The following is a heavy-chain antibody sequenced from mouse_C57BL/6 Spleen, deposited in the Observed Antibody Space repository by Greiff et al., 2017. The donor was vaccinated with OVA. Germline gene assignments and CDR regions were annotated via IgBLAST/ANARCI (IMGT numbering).Heavy chain of an antibody. CDR1: GYTFTSYW. D-gene: IGHD3-3*01. V-gene: IGHV1-53*01. Sequence: VQLQQPGTDLVKPGASVKLSCKASGYTFTSYWMHWVKQRPGPCLEWIGNINPSNGVTNYNDKFQSKATLTVYISSSTAYMQHSSLTSEDSAVYYCERKGWDDYWGQGTTLTVSS. CDR3: ERKGWDDY. CDR2: INPSNGVT. J-gene: IGHJ2*01.